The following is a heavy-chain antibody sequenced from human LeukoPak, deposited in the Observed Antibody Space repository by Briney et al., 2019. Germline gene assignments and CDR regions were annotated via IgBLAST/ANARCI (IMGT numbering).Heavy chain of an antibody. Sequence: PSETLSLTCAVYGGSFSGYYWSWIRQPPGKGLEWIGEINHSGSTNYNPSLKSRVTISVDTSKNQFSLKLSSVTAADTAVYYCARLHAGGWFDPWGQGTLVTVSS. J-gene: IGHJ5*02. CDR1: GGSFSGYY. CDR2: INHSGST. D-gene: IGHD2-2*01. CDR3: ARLHAGGWFDP. V-gene: IGHV4-34*01.